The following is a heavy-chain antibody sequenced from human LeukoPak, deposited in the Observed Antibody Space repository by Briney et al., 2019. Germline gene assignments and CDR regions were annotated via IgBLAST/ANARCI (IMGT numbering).Heavy chain of an antibody. D-gene: IGHD3-16*01. V-gene: IGHV4-34*01. CDR2: VYHTGSA. Sequence: SETLSLTCAVYGGSFSGYYWNWIRQPPGKGLEWIGEVYHTGSATYNPSLKSRVTISVDTSKNQFSLKLTSVTAADTAVYYCARHEGVIDYWGQGTLVTVSS. CDR1: GGSFSGYY. J-gene: IGHJ4*02. CDR3: ARHEGVIDY.